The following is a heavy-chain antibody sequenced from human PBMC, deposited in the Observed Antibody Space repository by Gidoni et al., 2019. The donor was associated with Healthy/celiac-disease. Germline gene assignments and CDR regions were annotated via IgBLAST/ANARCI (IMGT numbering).Heavy chain of an antibody. D-gene: IGHD3-10*01. J-gene: IGHJ3*02. CDR3: ARAPYGSGSYFKRADDI. V-gene: IGHV3-48*04. CDR2: NSSSSSTI. Sequence: EVQLVESGGGLVQPGGSLRLSCAASGFTFSSYSMNWVRQAPGKGLEWVSYNSSSSSTIYYADSVKGRFTISRDNAKNSLYLQMNSLRAEDTAVYYCARAPYGSGSYFKRADDIWGQGTMVTVSS. CDR1: GFTFSSYS.